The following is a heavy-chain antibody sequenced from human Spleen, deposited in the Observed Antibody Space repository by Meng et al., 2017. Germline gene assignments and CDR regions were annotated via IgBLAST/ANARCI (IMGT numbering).Heavy chain of an antibody. CDR1: GFTFSSYE. CDR3: AREFDILTGYSYDYDGMDV. V-gene: IGHV3-48*03. CDR2: ITAIGSTI. D-gene: IGHD3-9*01. J-gene: IGHJ6*02. Sequence: GESLKISCAASGFTFSSYEMNWVRQAPGRGLEWVSYITAIGSTIYYADSVKGRFTISRDNAKKSLYLQMNSLRTEDTAVYFCAREFDILTGYSYDYDGMDVWGLGTTVTVSS.